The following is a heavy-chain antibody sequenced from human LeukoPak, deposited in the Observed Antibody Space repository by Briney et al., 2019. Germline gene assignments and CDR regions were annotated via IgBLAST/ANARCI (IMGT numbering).Heavy chain of an antibody. CDR1: GFTFSRYA. V-gene: IGHV3-30-3*01. CDR2: ISYDGSNK. CDR3: ARAPGRYYDIDY. D-gene: IGHD3-9*01. J-gene: IGHJ4*02. Sequence: PGGSLRLSCAASGFTFSRYAMHWVRQAPGKGLEWVAVISYDGSNKYYVDSVKGRFTISRDNSKNTLYLQMNSLRAEDTAVYYCARAPGRYYDIDYWGQGTLVTVSS.